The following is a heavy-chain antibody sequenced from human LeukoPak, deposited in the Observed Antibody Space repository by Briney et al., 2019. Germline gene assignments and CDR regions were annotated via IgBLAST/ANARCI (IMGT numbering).Heavy chain of an antibody. D-gene: IGHD2-15*01. CDR1: GYTFTSYG. CDR2: ISAYNGNT. V-gene: IGHV1-18*01. CDR3: ARDISCSGGSCYVRGAFDI. J-gene: IGHJ3*02. Sequence: ASVKVSCKASGYTFTSYGISWVRQAPGQGPEWMGWISAYNGNTNYAQKLQDRVTMTTDTSTSTAYMELRSLRSDDTAVYYCARDISCSGGSCYVRGAFDIWGQGTMVTVSS.